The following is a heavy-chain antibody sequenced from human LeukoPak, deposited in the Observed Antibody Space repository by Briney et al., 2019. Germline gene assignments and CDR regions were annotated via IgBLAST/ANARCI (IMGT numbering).Heavy chain of an antibody. V-gene: IGHV1-18*01. CDR3: ARGRGYCSSTSCPPHYMDV. CDR1: GYTFTSYG. D-gene: IGHD2-2*01. J-gene: IGHJ6*03. Sequence: ASVKVSCKASGYTFTSYGISWVRQAPGQGVEWMGWISAYNGNTNYAQKLQGRVTMTTDTSTSTAYMELRSLRSDDTAVYYCARGRGYCSSTSCPPHYMDVWGKGTTVTVSS. CDR2: ISAYNGNT.